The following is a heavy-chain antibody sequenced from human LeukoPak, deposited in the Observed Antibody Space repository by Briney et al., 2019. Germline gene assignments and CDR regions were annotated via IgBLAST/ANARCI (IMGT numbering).Heavy chain of an antibody. Sequence: EAPVKVSCKASGYTFTSYGISWVRQAPGQGLEWMGWISAYNGNTNYAQKLQGRVTMTTDTSTSTAYMELRSLRSDDTAVYYCARDRLHYYDRSGYSLLYWGQGTLVTVSS. J-gene: IGHJ4*02. CDR3: ARDRLHYYDRSGYSLLY. V-gene: IGHV1-18*01. D-gene: IGHD3-22*01. CDR2: ISAYNGNT. CDR1: GYTFTSYG.